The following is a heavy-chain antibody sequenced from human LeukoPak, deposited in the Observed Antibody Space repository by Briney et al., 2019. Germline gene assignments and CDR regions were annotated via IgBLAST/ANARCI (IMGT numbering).Heavy chain of an antibody. D-gene: IGHD1-26*01. CDR1: GFSFSDYN. J-gene: IGHJ6*03. CDR2: ISSSSYI. CDR3: WALVGDYYYYMDV. V-gene: IGHV3-69-1*01. Sequence: GGSLRLSCAASGFSFSDYNMNWVRQAPGKGLEWVSSISSSSYIYYADSVKGRFTISRDNAKNSLYLQMNSLRAEDTAVYYCWALVGDYYYYMDVWGKGTTVTISS.